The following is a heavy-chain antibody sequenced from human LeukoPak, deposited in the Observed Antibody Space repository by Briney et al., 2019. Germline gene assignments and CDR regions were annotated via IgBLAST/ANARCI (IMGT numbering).Heavy chain of an antibody. CDR1: GFTVSSNF. J-gene: IGHJ4*02. CDR2: IYSDGTT. Sequence: PGGSRRLSCAASGFTVSSNFMSWVRQAPGKGLEWVTVIYSDGTTYFADSVKGRFTISRDNSKNALYLHMNILRVEDTAVYYCARDYPSFDYWGQGTLVTVSS. V-gene: IGHV3-53*01. CDR3: ARDYPSFDY.